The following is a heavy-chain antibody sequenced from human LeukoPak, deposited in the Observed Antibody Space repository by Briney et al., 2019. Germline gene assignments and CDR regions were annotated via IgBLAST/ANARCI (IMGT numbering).Heavy chain of an antibody. J-gene: IGHJ6*03. D-gene: IGHD3-10*01. CDR3: ARGDYGSGSPYYYYYMDV. Sequence: NPGGSLRLSCAASGFTFSSYSMNWVRQAPGKGLEWVSSISSSSSYIYYADSVKGRFTISRDNAKNSLYLQMNSLRAEDTAVYYCARGDYGSGSPYYYYYMDVWGKGTTVTISS. CDR2: ISSSSSYI. CDR1: GFTFSSYS. V-gene: IGHV3-21*04.